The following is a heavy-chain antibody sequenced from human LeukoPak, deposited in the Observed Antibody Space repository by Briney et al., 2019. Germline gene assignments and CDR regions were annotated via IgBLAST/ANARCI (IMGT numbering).Heavy chain of an antibody. D-gene: IGHD5-24*01. Sequence: SETLSLTCTVSGGSISSSSYYWSWIRQPPGKGLEWIGEINHSGSTNYNPSLKSRVTISVDTSKNQFSLKLSSVTAADTAVYYCARVVEMATIYWYFDLWGRGTLVTVSS. J-gene: IGHJ2*01. CDR1: GGSISSSSYY. CDR2: INHSGST. CDR3: ARVVEMATIYWYFDL. V-gene: IGHV4-39*07.